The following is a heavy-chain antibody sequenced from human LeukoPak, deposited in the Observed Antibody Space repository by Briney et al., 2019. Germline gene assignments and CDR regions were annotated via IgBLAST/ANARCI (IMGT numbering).Heavy chain of an antibody. CDR1: GFIFSTHG. CDR3: AKDRHFYGAGTYYNLDY. CDR2: IYYDGSTK. Sequence: GRPLTLSCAASGFIFSTHGMHSLRQAPGKGLDRVPLIYYDGSTKYYADSVEGRLTISRDNSKSTLYLQLNSLRVEDTAVYYCAKDRHFYGAGTYYNLDYWGQGPLVTVSS. D-gene: IGHD3-10*01. J-gene: IGHJ4*02. V-gene: IGHV3-30*18.